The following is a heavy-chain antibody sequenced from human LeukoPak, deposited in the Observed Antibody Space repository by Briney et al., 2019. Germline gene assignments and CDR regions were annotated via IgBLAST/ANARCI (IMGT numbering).Heavy chain of an antibody. CDR1: GYTFTNYY. Sequence: GASVKVSCKASGYTFTNYYMHWVRQAPGQGLEWMGWINPNSGGTNYAQKFQGRVTMTRDTSISTAYMELSRLRSDDTAVYYCARDRRYYYDSSGYLGPDYWGQGTLVTVSS. D-gene: IGHD3-22*01. V-gene: IGHV1-2*02. CDR3: ARDRRYYYDSSGYLGPDY. CDR2: INPNSGGT. J-gene: IGHJ4*02.